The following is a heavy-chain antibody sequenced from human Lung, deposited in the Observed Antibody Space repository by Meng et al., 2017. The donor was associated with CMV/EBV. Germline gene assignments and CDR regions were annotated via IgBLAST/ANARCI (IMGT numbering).Heavy chain of an antibody. CDR1: GGSVSGGTYS. CDR2: IYTTGTT. Sequence: QVQLQESGPGLVXPXXXXXLTXTXSGGSVSGGTYSWSWIRQPAGKGLEWIGRIYTTGTTNYNPSLKSRVIISADTSKNQFSLRLTSVTAADTAVYYCARGANGLNLGFFDSWGQGNLVTVSS. D-gene: IGHD3-16*01. J-gene: IGHJ4*02. V-gene: IGHV4-61*02. CDR3: ARGANGLNLGFFDS.